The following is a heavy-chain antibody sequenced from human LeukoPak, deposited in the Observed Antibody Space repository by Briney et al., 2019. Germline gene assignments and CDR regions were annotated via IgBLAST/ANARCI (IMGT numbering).Heavy chain of an antibody. CDR1: GYTFTSYG. V-gene: IGHV1-18*04. Sequence: GASVKVSCKASGYTFTSYGISWVRQAPGRGLEWMGWISAYNGNTNYAQKLQGRVTMTTDTSTSTAYMELRSLRSDDTAVYYCARDLLVSGPEQLLFFSYWGQGTLVTVSS. CDR3: ARDLLVSGPEQLLFFSY. J-gene: IGHJ4*02. CDR2: ISAYNGNT. D-gene: IGHD2-2*01.